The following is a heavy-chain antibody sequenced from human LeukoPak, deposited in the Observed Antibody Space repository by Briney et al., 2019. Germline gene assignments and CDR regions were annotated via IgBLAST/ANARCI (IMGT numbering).Heavy chain of an antibody. Sequence: GGSLRLSCAASGFTFSNYAMAWVRQAPGKGLEWVSTVSDGGTYTYHADSVKGRFTISRDNFRNGLYLQMNSLRVEDTAVYYCAKAIGQEIPAASRWYDPWGQGTLSPSPQ. CDR3: AKAIGQEIPAASRWYDP. D-gene: IGHD2-2*01. CDR2: VSDGGTYT. V-gene: IGHV3-23*01. CDR1: GFTFSNYA. J-gene: IGHJ5*02.